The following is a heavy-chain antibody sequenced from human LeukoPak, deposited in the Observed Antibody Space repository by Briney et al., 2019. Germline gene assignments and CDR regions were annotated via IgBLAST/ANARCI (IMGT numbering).Heavy chain of an antibody. V-gene: IGHV3-48*03. Sequence: GGSLRLSCAASGFTFSSYEMNWVRQSPGKGLEWVSYISSGGETIYYADSVKGRFTISRDNAKNSLYLQMNSLRAEDTAVYYCARDRRQVATAIRYMDVWAKGTTVTVSS. CDR3: ARDRRQVATAIRYMDV. D-gene: IGHD2-21*02. J-gene: IGHJ6*03. CDR2: ISSGGETI. CDR1: GFTFSSYE.